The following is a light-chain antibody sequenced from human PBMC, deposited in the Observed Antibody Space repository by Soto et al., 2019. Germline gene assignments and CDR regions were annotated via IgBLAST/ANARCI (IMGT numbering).Light chain of an antibody. V-gene: IGKV3-20*01. CDR2: GAS. J-gene: IGKJ2*02. CDR1: QSISSSY. Sequence: EIVLTQSPGTLSLSPGERATLSCRASQSISSSYLAWYQQKPGQAPRLLIYGASSRATGIPDMFSDSGSGTDFTLTISRLEPEDFAVYYCQHYGSSLVGTFGQGTRLEIK. CDR3: QHYGSSLVGT.